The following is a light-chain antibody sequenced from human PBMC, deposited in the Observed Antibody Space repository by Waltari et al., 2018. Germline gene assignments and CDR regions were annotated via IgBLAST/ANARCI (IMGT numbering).Light chain of an antibody. CDR1: QSVKSNY. J-gene: IGKJ3*01. V-gene: IGKV3-20*01. Sequence: EIVLTQSPGTLSLSPGERATLSCRARQSVKSNYLAWYQQKPGQAPRLPIYGASRRATDIPARFSGSGSGTDFTLTISRLGPEDFALYYCHQYGASPFTFGPGTKVDIK. CDR3: HQYGASPFT. CDR2: GAS.